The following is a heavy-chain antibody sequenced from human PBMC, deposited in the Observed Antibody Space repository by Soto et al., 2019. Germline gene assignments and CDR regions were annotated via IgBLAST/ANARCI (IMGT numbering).Heavy chain of an antibody. CDR2: IYYSGST. V-gene: IGHV4-59*08. CDR1: GGSISSYY. D-gene: IGHD4-17*01. CDR3: ARHFYDYGGEDDAFDI. Sequence: SETLSLTCTVSGGSISSYYWSWIRQPPGKGLEWIGYIYYSGSTNYNPSLKSRVTISVDTSKNQFSLKLSSVTAADTAVYYCARHFYDYGGEDDAFDIWGQGTMVTVSS. J-gene: IGHJ3*02.